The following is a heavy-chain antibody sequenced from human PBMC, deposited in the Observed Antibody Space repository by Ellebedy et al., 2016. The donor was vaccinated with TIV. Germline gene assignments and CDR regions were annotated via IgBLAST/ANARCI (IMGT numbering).Heavy chain of an antibody. D-gene: IGHD3-9*01. CDR3: ARDYLALRYFDWQNNYYFDL. CDR1: GFTFSRYW. CDR2: IKQDGDEK. V-gene: IGHV3-7*01. J-gene: IGHJ2*01. Sequence: PGGSLRLSCAASGFTFSRYWMSWVRQAPGKGLEWVASIKQDGDEKHYVESVKGRLTVSRDNVRDPFYLQMNSLRAEDTAMYFCARDYLALRYFDWQNNYYFDLWGRGALVTVSS.